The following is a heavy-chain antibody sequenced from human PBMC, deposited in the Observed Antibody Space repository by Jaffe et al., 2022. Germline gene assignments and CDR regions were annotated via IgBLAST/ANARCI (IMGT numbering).Heavy chain of an antibody. CDR1: GGSISSYY. Sequence: QVQLQESGPGLVKPSETLSLTCTVSGGSISSYYWSWIRQPPGKGLEWIGYIYYSGSTNYNPSLKSRVTISVDTSKNQFSLKLSSVTAADTAVYYCAGTMVRGVSTASLFDYWGQGTLVTVSS. CDR2: IYYSGST. J-gene: IGHJ4*02. V-gene: IGHV4-59*01. D-gene: IGHD3-10*01. CDR3: AGTMVRGVSTASLFDY.